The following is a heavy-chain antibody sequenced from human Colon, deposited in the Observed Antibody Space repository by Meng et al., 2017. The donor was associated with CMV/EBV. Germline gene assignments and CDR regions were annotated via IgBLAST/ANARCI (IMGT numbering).Heavy chain of an antibody. V-gene: IGHV3-43*01. Sequence: SGFTFDGYTMNWVRQAPGKGLEWIAVISWDGSSKTYADSVRGRFTISRDNSNNSLFLQLNTLRSEDTALYYCAKGTAATTVPDFDYWGQGALVTVSS. D-gene: IGHD4-17*01. J-gene: IGHJ4*02. CDR3: AKGTAATTVPDFDY. CDR2: ISWDGSSK. CDR1: GFTFDGYT.